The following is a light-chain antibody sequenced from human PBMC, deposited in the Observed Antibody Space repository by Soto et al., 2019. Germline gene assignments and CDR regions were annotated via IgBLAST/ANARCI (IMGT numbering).Light chain of an antibody. Sequence: EIVLTQSPGTLSLSPGERATLSCGASQSVSSNYLAWYQQKPGQAPRLLIYGASSRATGIPDRFSGSGSGTDFTLTISRLEPDDFAVYYCQQYGSSPPYTFGQGTKLEIK. CDR3: QQYGSSPPYT. J-gene: IGKJ2*01. V-gene: IGKV3-20*01. CDR2: GAS. CDR1: QSVSSNY.